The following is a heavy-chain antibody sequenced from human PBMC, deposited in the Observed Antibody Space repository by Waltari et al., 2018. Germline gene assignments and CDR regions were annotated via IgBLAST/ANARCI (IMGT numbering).Heavy chain of an antibody. D-gene: IGHD5-12*01. V-gene: IGHV1-8*02. CDR1: GYTFTSYD. CDR2: MNPNSGNT. J-gene: IGHJ6*02. CDR3: AREGGSVEDYYYYGMDV. Sequence: QVQLVQSGAEVKKPGASVKVSCKASGYTFTSYDINWVRQATGQGLEWWGWMNPNSGNTGYAQKFQGRVTMTRNTSISTAYMELRSLRSEETAEYYCAREGGSVEDYYYYGMDVWGQGTTVTVSS.